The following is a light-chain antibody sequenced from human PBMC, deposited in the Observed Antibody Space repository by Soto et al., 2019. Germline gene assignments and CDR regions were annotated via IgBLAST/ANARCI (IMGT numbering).Light chain of an antibody. CDR3: QSYYLRLNGLM. V-gene: IGLV1-40*01. CDR2: VNT. Sequence: QSVLTQPPSVSGAPGQRVTFSCTGSDSNIGAGYSVNWYQQIPGTAPKLLVYVNTNRPSGVPDRFSGSTSGTIASLAITGLQAEDEADYYCQSYYLRLNGLMFGLGTKLTVL. CDR1: DSNIGAGYS. J-gene: IGLJ3*02.